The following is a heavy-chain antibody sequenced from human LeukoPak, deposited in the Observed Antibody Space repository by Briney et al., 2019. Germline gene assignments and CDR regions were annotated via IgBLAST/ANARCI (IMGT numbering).Heavy chain of an antibody. CDR3: ALIPYCTTATCYYFDY. J-gene: IGHJ4*02. CDR2: ISAYNGNT. Sequence: ASVKVSCKASGYTFTSYGISWVRQAPGQGLEWMGWISAYNGNTNYAQKLQGRVTMTTDTSTSTAYMELRSLRSDDTAVYYCALIPYCTTATCYYFDYWGQGTLVTVSS. V-gene: IGHV1-18*01. D-gene: IGHD2-2*01. CDR1: GYTFTSYG.